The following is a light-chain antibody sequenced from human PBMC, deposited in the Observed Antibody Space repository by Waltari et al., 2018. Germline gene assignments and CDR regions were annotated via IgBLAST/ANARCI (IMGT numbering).Light chain of an antibody. CDR1: QSVLYSPNSKNY. CDR2: WAS. V-gene: IGKV4-1*01. CDR3: HQYYATPWT. J-gene: IGKJ1*01. Sequence: DIVMTQSPDSLAVSLGERATINCKSSQSVLYSPNSKNYLAWYQQKPGQPPKLPIYWASTRESGVPDGFSGSGSGTDFTLTISSLQAEDVAVYYCHQYYATPWTFGQGTKLEIK.